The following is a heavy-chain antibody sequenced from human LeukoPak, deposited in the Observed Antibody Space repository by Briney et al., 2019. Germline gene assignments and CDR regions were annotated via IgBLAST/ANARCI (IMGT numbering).Heavy chain of an antibody. CDR3: ARGPIVVVPAAKGWFDP. D-gene: IGHD2-2*01. CDR1: GGSFSGYY. J-gene: IGHJ5*02. V-gene: IGHV4-34*01. Sequence: PSETLSLTCAVYGGSFSGYYWSWIRQPPGKGLEWIGEINHSGSTNYNPSLKSRVTISVDTSKNQFSLKLSSVTAADPAVYYCARGPIVVVPAAKGWFDPWGQGTLVTVSS. CDR2: INHSGST.